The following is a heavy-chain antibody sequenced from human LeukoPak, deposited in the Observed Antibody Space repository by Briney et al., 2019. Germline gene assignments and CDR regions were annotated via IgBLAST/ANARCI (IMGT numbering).Heavy chain of an antibody. V-gene: IGHV4-59*08. J-gene: IGHJ4*02. CDR1: GGSINNYY. D-gene: IGHD6-19*01. CDR2: IFYSGST. CDR3: ARHFRPDSSGWYGLDY. Sequence: SETLSLTCTVSGGSINNYYWSWIRQPPGKGLEWIGYIFYSGSTNYNPSLKSRVTMSVDTSKNQFSLKLSPVTAADTAVYYCARHFRPDSSGWYGLDYWGQGTLVTVSS.